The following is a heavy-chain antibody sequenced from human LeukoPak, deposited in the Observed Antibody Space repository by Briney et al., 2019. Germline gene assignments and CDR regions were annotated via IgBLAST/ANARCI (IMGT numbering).Heavy chain of an antibody. D-gene: IGHD4/OR15-4a*01. CDR1: GYSISSGCY. J-gene: IGHJ3*02. Sequence: PSETLSLTCTVSGYSISSGCYWAWIRQPPGKGLEWIGSIYYSGSTYYNRSLKSRVTISVDTSKNQFSLKLSSVTAADTDVYYCASHRLTVAFGIWGQGTMVTVSS. V-gene: IGHV4-38-2*02. CDR2: IYYSGST. CDR3: ASHRLTVAFGI.